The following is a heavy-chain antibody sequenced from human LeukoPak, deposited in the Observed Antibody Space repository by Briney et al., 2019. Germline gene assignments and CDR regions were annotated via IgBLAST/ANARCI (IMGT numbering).Heavy chain of an antibody. J-gene: IGHJ3*01. V-gene: IGHV1-2*04. D-gene: IGHD4-17*01. Sequence: ASVKVSCKASGYTFTGYYMHWVRQAPGQGLEWMGWINLNNGGTNYAQKFQGWVTMTRDTSTNTAYMELSSLGSEDSAVYYCAAELYGVYTDCCTFHLWGQGTLVTVSS. CDR2: INLNNGGT. CDR1: GYTFTGYY. CDR3: AAELYGVYTDCCTFHL.